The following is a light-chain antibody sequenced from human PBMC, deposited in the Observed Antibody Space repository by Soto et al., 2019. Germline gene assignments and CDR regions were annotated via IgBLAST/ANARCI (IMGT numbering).Light chain of an antibody. CDR1: SSDVGGYNY. Sequence: QSALTQPASVSGSPGQSITISCTGSSSDVGGYNYVSWYQQHPGKAPKLMIYEVTNRPSGVSNRFSGSKSGNTASLTISGLQAEDDDYYYCSSYTSSSTVIFGGGTKVTVL. CDR3: SSYTSSSTVI. V-gene: IGLV2-14*01. CDR2: EVT. J-gene: IGLJ2*01.